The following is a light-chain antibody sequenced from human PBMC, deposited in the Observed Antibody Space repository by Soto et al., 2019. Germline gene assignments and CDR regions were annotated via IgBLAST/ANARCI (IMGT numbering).Light chain of an antibody. CDR3: QQYNTLPPT. CDR2: SAS. V-gene: IGKV3-15*01. Sequence: DIVMTQSPVTLSVSPGESATLSCRASERVSTNLAWYQQTPGQAPRLLIYSASRRPTDIPVRFSGSGSGAEFTLTISSLQSEDFAIYYCQQYNTLPPTFGQGTKVEVK. J-gene: IGKJ1*01. CDR1: ERVSTN.